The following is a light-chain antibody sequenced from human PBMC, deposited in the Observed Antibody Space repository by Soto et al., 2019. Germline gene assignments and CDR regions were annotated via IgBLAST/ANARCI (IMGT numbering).Light chain of an antibody. CDR3: SSYAGSSTWV. Sequence: QSVLTQPASVSGTPGQSITISCTGTSSDVGSYVVVSWYQQHPGKTPKLIIYEDSRRPSGVSNRFSGSKSGNTASLTISGLQAEDEADYYCSSYAGSSTWVFGGGTKLTVL. CDR2: EDS. CDR1: SSDVGSYVV. V-gene: IGLV2-23*01. J-gene: IGLJ3*02.